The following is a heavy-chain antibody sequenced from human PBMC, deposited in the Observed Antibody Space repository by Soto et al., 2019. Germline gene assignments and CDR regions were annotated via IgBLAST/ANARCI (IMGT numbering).Heavy chain of an antibody. CDR2: IYYRGST. D-gene: IGHD4-17*01. CDR1: GGSISSYY. CDR3: ARGGTGYGDRIFEY. Sequence: KPSETLSLTCTVSGGSISSYYWSWIRQPPGKGLEWIGYIYYRGSTNYNPSLKSRVTISVDTSKNQFFLKLTSVTPADTAVNYCARGGTGYGDRIFEYWGQGTLVTVSS. J-gene: IGHJ4*02. V-gene: IGHV4-59*01.